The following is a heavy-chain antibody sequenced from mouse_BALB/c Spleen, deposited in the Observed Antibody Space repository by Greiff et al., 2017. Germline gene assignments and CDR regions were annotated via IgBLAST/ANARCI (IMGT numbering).Heavy chain of an antibody. CDR3: AMVYYYGRSAMDY. Sequence: VQLQQSGAELVKPGASVKLSCTASGFNIKDTYMHWVKQRPEQGLEWIGRIDPANGNTKYDPKFQGKATITADTSSNTAYLQLSSLTSEDTAVYYCAMVYYYGRSAMDYWGQGTSVTVSS. CDR1: GFNIKDTY. V-gene: IGHV14-3*02. CDR2: IDPANGNT. J-gene: IGHJ4*01. D-gene: IGHD1-1*01.